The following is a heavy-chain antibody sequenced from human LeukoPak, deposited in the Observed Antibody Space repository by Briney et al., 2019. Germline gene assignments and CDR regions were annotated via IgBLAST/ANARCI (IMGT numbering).Heavy chain of an antibody. CDR1: GGSISSGGYH. J-gene: IGHJ4*02. Sequence: SETLSLTCTVSGGSISSGGYHWSWIRQHPGMGLEWIGYIYYSGSTYYNPSLKSRVAISVDTSKNQFSLKLSSVTAADTAVYYCAVMIDYGDYGARYYFDYWGQGTLVTVSS. CDR2: IYYSGST. D-gene: IGHD4-17*01. CDR3: AVMIDYGDYGARYYFDY. V-gene: IGHV4-31*03.